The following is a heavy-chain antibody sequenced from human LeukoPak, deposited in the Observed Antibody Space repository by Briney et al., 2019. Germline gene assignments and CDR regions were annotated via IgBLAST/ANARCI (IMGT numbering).Heavy chain of an antibody. CDR2: IIPIFGTA. D-gene: IGHD6-19*01. J-gene: IGHJ4*02. CDR1: GGTFSSHA. CDR3: AREGPLSAGSGWHITFDY. Sequence: SVKVSRKASGGTFSSHAISWVRQAPGQGLEWMRGIIPIFGTANYAQKFQGRVTITADESTSTAYMELSSLRSEDTAVYYCAREGPLSAGSGWHITFDYWGQGTLVTASS. V-gene: IGHV1-69*13.